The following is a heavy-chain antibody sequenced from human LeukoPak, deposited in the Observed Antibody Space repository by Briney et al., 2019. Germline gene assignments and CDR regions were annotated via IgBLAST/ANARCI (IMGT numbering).Heavy chain of an antibody. Sequence: GASVKVSCKASGYTFTSYDINWVRHASGQRLEWMGWMNPNSGNTGYAQKFQGRVTMTRNTSISTAYMELSSLRSEDTAVYYCARVPGGPRRYYYMDVWGKGTTVTVSS. CDR1: GYTFTSYD. V-gene: IGHV1-8*01. CDR3: ARVPGGPRRYYYMDV. J-gene: IGHJ6*03. CDR2: MNPNSGNT.